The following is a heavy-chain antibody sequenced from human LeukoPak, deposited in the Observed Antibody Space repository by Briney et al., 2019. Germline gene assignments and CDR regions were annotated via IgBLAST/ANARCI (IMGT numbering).Heavy chain of an antibody. V-gene: IGHV6-1*01. CDR2: TYYRSKWYN. D-gene: IGHD3-22*01. CDR1: GDSVSSNSAA. CDR3: ARIHDSSPYYFDY. J-gene: IGHJ4*02. Sequence: SQTLSLTCAISGDSVSSNSAAWNWLGQSPSRGLEWLGRTYYRSKWYNDYAVSVKSRITINPDTSKNQFSLQLNSVTPEDTAVYYCARIHDSSPYYFDYWGQGTLVTVYS.